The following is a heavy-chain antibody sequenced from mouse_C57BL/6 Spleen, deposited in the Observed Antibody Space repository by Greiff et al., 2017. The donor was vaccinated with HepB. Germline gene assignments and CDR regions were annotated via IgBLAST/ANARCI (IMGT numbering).Heavy chain of an antibody. Sequence: VQLKESGPGLVKPSQSLSLTCSVTGYSITSGYYWNWIRQFPGNKLEWMGYISYDGSNNYNPSLKNRISITRDTSKNQFFLKLNSVTTEDTATYYCARTLDVYYAMDYWGQGTSVTVSS. J-gene: IGHJ4*01. CDR1: GYSITSGYY. V-gene: IGHV3-6*01. CDR2: ISYDGSN. D-gene: IGHD2-10*02. CDR3: ARTLDVYYAMDY.